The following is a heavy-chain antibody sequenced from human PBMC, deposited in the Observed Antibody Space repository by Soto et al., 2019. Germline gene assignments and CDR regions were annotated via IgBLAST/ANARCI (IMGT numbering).Heavy chain of an antibody. V-gene: IGHV1-3*01. Sequence: QVQLVQSGAEVKKPGASVKVSCKASGYTFTIYAMHWVRQDPGQRLEWMGWINAGNGNTKYSQKFQGRVTITRDTSASTAYMELSSLSSAATAVYSCANIAAAGIFPFDICGHGTTFAVAS. CDR3: ANIAAAGIFPFDI. D-gene: IGHD6-13*01. CDR1: GYTFTIYA. J-gene: IGHJ3*02. CDR2: INAGNGNT.